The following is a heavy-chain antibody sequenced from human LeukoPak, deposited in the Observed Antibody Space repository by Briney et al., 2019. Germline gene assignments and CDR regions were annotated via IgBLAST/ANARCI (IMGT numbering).Heavy chain of an antibody. CDR1: GFTFSSYA. CDR2: ISGSGGST. D-gene: IGHD6-19*01. CDR3: AKAATQWLVLRYFDY. V-gene: IGHV3-23*01. Sequence: GGSLRLSCAASGFTFSSYAKSWVRQAPGKGLEWVSAISGSGGSTYYADSVKGRFTISRDNSKNTLYLQMNSLRAEDTAVYYCAKAATQWLVLRYFDYWGQGTLVTVSS. J-gene: IGHJ4*02.